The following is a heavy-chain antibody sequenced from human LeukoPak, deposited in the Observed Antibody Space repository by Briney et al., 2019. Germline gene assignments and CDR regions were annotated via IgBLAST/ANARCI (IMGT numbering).Heavy chain of an antibody. CDR1: GYTFTSYY. V-gene: IGHV1-46*01. CDR2: INPSGGST. D-gene: IGHD2-2*01. CDR3: ARDRRDCSSTSCYVANDAFDI. Sequence: ASVKVSCKASGYTFTSYYMHWVRQAPGQGLEWMGIINPSGGSTIYAQKFQGRVTMTEDTSTDTAYMELSSLRSEDTAVYYCARDRRDCSSTSCYVANDAFDIWGQGTMVTVSS. J-gene: IGHJ3*02.